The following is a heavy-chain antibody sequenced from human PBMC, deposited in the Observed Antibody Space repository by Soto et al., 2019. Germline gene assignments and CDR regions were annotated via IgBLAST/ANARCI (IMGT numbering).Heavy chain of an antibody. V-gene: IGHV1-18*04. CDR1: GYTFTSYG. CDR2: ISAYNGNT. Sequence: GASVKVSCKASGYTFTSYGISWVQEAPGQGLEWMGWISAYNGNTNYAQKLQGRVTMTTDTSTGTAYMELRSLRSDDTAVYYCASGIAARPEGWFDPWGQGTLVTVSS. J-gene: IGHJ5*02. D-gene: IGHD6-6*01. CDR3: ASGIAARPEGWFDP.